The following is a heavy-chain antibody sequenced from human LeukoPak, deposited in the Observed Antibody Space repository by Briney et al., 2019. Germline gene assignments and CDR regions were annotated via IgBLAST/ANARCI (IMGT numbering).Heavy chain of an antibody. CDR2: INPRGDST. V-gene: IGHV1-46*01. J-gene: IGHJ2*01. CDR3: ARATIAVSSDWYFDL. Sequence: GSMKVSCMASGHTFSNDYIHWVRQAPGRGLEWMGMINPRGDSTNYAQKFQGRVSMTRDTSTGTVYMELSSLRSDDTAVYFCARATIAVSSDWYFDLWGRGTLLTVAS. D-gene: IGHD6-19*01. CDR1: GHTFSNDY.